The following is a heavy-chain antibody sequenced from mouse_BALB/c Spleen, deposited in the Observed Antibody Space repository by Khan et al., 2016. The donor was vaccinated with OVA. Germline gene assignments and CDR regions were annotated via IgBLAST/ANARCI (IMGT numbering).Heavy chain of an antibody. Sequence: QVQLQQSGAELARPGASVKVSCKAAGYTFSSYWMQWVKQRPGQGLEWIGTIYPGNNNARYTQKFMGKATLTADTSSSTASMQLSSLTSEDSAVYCCVRGNFYGTTSYIDYWGQGTTLTVSS. V-gene: IGHV1-87*01. CDR2: IYPGNNNA. J-gene: IGHJ2*01. CDR3: VRGNFYGTTSYIDY. D-gene: IGHD1-1*01. CDR1: GYTFSSYW.